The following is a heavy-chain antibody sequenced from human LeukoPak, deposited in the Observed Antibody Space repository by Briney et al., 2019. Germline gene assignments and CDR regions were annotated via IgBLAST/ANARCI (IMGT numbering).Heavy chain of an antibody. CDR2: ISYSGST. D-gene: IGHD3-10*01. CDR1: GDSMTSSSYE. Sequence: SETLSLTCKVSGDSMTSSSYEWAWIRQTPGKGLEWIGTISYSGSTDYNPSLKSRVTISVDTSKDQFSLNLSSVTAADTAVVYCARAEGEIYRRSGSNNWFDPWGQGALVTVSS. V-gene: IGHV4-39*07. CDR3: ARAEGEIYRRSGSNNWFDP. J-gene: IGHJ5*02.